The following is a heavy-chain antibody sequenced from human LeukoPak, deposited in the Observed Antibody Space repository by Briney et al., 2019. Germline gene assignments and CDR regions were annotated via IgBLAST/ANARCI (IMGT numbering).Heavy chain of an antibody. J-gene: IGHJ6*02. Sequence: GASVKVSCKASGYTFTSYDINWVRQATGQGLEWMGWMNPNSGNTGYAQKFQGRVTMTRNTSISTAYMELSSLRSEDTAVYYCARGSWSMIVVAITGMDVWGQGTTVTVSS. CDR3: ARGSWSMIVVAITGMDV. CDR1: GYTFTSYD. D-gene: IGHD3-22*01. V-gene: IGHV1-8*01. CDR2: MNPNSGNT.